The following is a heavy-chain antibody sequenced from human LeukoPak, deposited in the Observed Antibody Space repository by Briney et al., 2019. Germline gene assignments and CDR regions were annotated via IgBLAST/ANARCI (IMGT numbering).Heavy chain of an antibody. CDR3: ARGWIFENYYYYMGV. CDR1: GYTFTSYG. Sequence: ASVKVSCKASGYTFTSYGISWVRQAPGQGLEWMGWINPNSGGTNYAQKLQGRVTMTRDTSISTAYMELSRLRSDDTAVYYCARGWIFENYYYYMGVWGKGTTVTISS. V-gene: IGHV1-2*02. J-gene: IGHJ6*03. D-gene: IGHD2-2*03. CDR2: INPNSGGT.